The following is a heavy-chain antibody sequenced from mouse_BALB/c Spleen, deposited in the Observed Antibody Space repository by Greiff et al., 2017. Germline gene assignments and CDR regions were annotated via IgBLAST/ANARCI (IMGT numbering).Heavy chain of an antibody. J-gene: IGHJ2*01. CDR2: ISSGGGSN. V-gene: IGHV5-12-1*01. CDR3: ARQGSYYLDY. CDR1: GFAFSSYD. Sequence: DVKLVESGGGLVKPGGSLKLSCAASGFAFSSYDMSWVRQTPEKRLEWVAYISSGGGSNYYPDTVKGRFTISRDNAKNTLYLQMSSLKSEDTAMYYCARQGSYYLDYWGQGTTLTVSS.